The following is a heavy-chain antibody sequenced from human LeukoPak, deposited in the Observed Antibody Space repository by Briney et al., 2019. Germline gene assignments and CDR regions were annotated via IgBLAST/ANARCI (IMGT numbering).Heavy chain of an antibody. CDR2: MNPNSGNT. V-gene: IGHV1-8*03. J-gene: IGHJ1*01. Sequence: ASVKVSCKASGYTFTSYDINWVRQATGQGLEWTGWMNPNSGNTGYAQKFQGRVTITRNTSISTAYMELSSLRSEDTAVYYCARAPGRGFDIAEYFQHWGQGTLVTVSS. CDR1: GYTFTSYD. D-gene: IGHD1-14*01. CDR3: ARAPGRGFDIAEYFQH.